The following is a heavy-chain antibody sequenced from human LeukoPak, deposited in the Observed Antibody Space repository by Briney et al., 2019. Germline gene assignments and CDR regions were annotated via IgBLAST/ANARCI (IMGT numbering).Heavy chain of an antibody. J-gene: IGHJ5*02. CDR2: INHSGST. V-gene: IGHV4-34*01. CDR1: SDSINYYY. Sequence: KPSETLSLTCSVPSDSINYYYWNWIRQPPGKGLEWIGEINHSGSTNYNPSLKSRVTISVDTSKNQFSLKLSSVTAADTAVYYCARAYGGHNWFDPWGQGTLVTVSS. CDR3: ARAYGGHNWFDP. D-gene: IGHD3-16*01.